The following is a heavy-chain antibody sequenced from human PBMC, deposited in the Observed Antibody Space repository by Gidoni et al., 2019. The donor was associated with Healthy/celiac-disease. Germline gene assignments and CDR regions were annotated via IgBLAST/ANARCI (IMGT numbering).Heavy chain of an antibody. J-gene: IGHJ5*02. Sequence: QVQLVQSGAEVKKPGSSVKVSCKASGGTFSSYAISWVRQAPGKGLAWMGGNFPIFGTANYAQKFQGRVTITADESTSTAYMELSSLSSEDTAVYYCARDCSGGSSSFWFDPWGQGTLVTVSS. CDR1: GGTFSSYA. D-gene: IGHD2-15*01. V-gene: IGHV1-69*01. CDR2: NFPIFGTA. CDR3: ARDCSGGSSSFWFDP.